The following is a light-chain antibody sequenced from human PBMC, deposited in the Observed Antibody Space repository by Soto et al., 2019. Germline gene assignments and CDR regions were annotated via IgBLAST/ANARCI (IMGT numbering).Light chain of an antibody. J-gene: IGKJ1*01. Sequence: SEVTRSPSTLYGSVGDRVTITFRASQTISSWLAWYQQKPGKAPKLLIYKASTLKSGVPSRFSGSGSGTEFTLTISSLQPDDFATYYCQHYTIHSAASGQGTKVDNK. CDR2: KAS. V-gene: IGKV1-5*03. CDR1: QTISSW. CDR3: QHYTIHSAA.